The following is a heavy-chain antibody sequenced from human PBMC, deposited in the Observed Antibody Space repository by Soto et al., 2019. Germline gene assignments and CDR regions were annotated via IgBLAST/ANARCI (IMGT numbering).Heavy chain of an antibody. J-gene: IGHJ4*02. V-gene: IGHV4-30-4*01. D-gene: IGHD6-6*01. Sequence: QVQLQESGPGLVKPSQTLSLTCTVSGGSTSSDNYWSWIRQPPGKGLEWIGHIYYSGNTDYNPSLKSRLAISIDTSKNQCSLKLSSVTAADTAVYFGAREGGESSDGLYYFDPLGQGSLVTVSS. CDR2: IYYSGNT. CDR3: AREGGESSDGLYYFDP. CDR1: GGSTSSDNY.